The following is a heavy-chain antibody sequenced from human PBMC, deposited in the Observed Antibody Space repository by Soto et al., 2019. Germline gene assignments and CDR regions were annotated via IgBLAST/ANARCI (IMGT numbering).Heavy chain of an antibody. V-gene: IGHV1-2*04. CDR1: GYTFTGYY. J-gene: IGHJ3*02. CDR2: INPNSGGT. D-gene: IGHD6-13*01. Sequence: ASVKVSCKASGYTFTGYYMHWVRQAPGQGLEWMGWINPNSGGTNYAQKFQGWVTMTRDTSISTAYMELSRLRSDDTAVYYCARDRIPLGVPAAQQLTRGDAFDIWGQGTMVTVSS. CDR3: ARDRIPLGVPAAQQLTRGDAFDI.